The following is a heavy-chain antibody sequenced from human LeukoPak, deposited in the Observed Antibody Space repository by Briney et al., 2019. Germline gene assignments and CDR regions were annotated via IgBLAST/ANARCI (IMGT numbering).Heavy chain of an antibody. CDR3: IKEIYCTATTCQGNDAFHI. CDR2: ISSSSSTI. Sequence: GGSLRLSCAASGFTFSSYGMHWVRQAPGKGLEWVSYISSSSSTIYYADSVKGRFTISRDNSENTLYLQMSSLKAEDTAIYYCIKEIYCTATTCQGNDAFHIWGQGTVVTVSS. V-gene: IGHV3-48*01. D-gene: IGHD2-8*02. J-gene: IGHJ3*02. CDR1: GFTFSSYG.